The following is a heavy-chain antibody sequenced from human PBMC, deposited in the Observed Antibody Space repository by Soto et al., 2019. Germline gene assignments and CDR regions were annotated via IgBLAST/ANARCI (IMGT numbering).Heavy chain of an antibody. CDR1: GYTFNRHG. J-gene: IGHJ4*02. V-gene: IGHV1-18*04. CDR2: ISGYNGDI. D-gene: IGHD1-26*01. CDR3: ARVRIVGAREIDF. Sequence: ASVKVSCKASGYTFNRHGITWVRQAPGQGLEWMGWISGYNGDINYEQKFQSRVTLSSDTLTSTVYLELKSLRFDDTAVYYCARVRIVGAREIDFWGQGTLVTVSS.